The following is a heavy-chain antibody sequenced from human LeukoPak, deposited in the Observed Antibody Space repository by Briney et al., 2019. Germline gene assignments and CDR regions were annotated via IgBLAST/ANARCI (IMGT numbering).Heavy chain of an antibody. V-gene: IGHV3-11*01. CDR1: GFTFSDYY. CDR3: ARASWGSYFFDY. CDR2: ISSSGSTI. J-gene: IGHJ4*02. D-gene: IGHD3-16*01. Sequence: GGSLRLSCAASGFTFSDYYMSWIRQAPGKGLEWVSYISSSGSTIYYADSVKGRFTISRDNSKNTLYLQMNSLRAEDTAVYYCARASWGSYFFDYWGQGTLVTVSS.